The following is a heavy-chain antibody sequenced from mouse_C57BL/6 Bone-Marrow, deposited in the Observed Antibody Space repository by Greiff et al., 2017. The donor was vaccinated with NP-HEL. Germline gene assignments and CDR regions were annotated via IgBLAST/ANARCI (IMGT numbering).Heavy chain of an antibody. J-gene: IGHJ2*01. CDR2: IDPENGDT. D-gene: IGHD1-1*01. CDR3: TTWGSSDC. V-gene: IGHV14-4*01. Sequence: VQLQQSGAELVRPGASVKLSCTASGFNIKDDYMHWVKQRPEQGLEWIGWIDPENGDTEYASKFQGKATITADTSSNTAYLQLSSLTSEDTAVYYCTTWGSSDCWGQGTTLTVSS. CDR1: GFNIKDDY.